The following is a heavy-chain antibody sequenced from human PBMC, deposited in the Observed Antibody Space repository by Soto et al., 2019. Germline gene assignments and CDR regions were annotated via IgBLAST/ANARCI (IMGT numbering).Heavy chain of an antibody. D-gene: IGHD1-1*01. CDR3: ARGPVTGSSYTTDFDY. CDR1: GGAISSSSYY. CDR2: IYYSGST. V-gene: IGHV4-39*01. Sequence: SETLSLTCTVSGGAISSSSYYWCWIRQPPGKGLEWIGSIYYSGSTYYNPSLKSRVTISVDTSKNQFSLKLTSVPAADTALYYXARGPVTGSSYTTDFDYWAQGTLVTVSS. J-gene: IGHJ4*02.